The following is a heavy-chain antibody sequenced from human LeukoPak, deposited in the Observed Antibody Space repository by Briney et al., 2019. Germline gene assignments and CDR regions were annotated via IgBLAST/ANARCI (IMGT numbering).Heavy chain of an antibody. CDR3: ARHRGPAVTD. V-gene: IGHV3-7*05. Sequence: GGSLRLSCAASGFTFSDSWMSWVRQAPGKGLEWVANIKQDGSENYYVDSVKGRFTISRDNAKNSVYLQMDSLRAEDTAVYYCARHRGPAVTDWGQGTLVTVSS. D-gene: IGHD2-21*02. CDR2: IKQDGSEN. CDR1: GFTFSDSW. J-gene: IGHJ4*02.